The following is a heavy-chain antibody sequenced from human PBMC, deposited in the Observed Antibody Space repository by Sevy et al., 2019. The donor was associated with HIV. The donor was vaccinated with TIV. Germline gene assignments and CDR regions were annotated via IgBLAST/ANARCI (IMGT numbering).Heavy chain of an antibody. J-gene: IGHJ4*02. Sequence: GGSLRLSCVASGFTFSSYSMPWVRQAPGKGLEWVSSVSSSSDYIYYADSVKGRLTISRDNAKNSLYLQMNSLRAEDTAVYYCAKSWGSITAAGLDYWGQGTLVTVSS. CDR2: VSSSSDYI. D-gene: IGHD6-13*01. V-gene: IGHV3-21*01. CDR1: GFTFSSYS. CDR3: AKSWGSITAAGLDY.